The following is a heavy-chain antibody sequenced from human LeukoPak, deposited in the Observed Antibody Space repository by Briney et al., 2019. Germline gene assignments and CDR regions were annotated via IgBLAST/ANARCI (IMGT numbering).Heavy chain of an antibody. D-gene: IGHD3-9*01. CDR3: AKGGSNYFYYGMDV. J-gene: IGHJ6*02. Sequence: TSETLSLTCTVSGGSISGCYWNWIRQSAEKGLEWIGRIYSSGSTNYNPSLGSRVSMSVDTSKNHFSLRLSSVTAADTAFYFCAKGGSNYFYYGMDVWGQGTTVTVSS. CDR1: GGSISGCY. CDR2: IYSSGST. V-gene: IGHV4-4*07.